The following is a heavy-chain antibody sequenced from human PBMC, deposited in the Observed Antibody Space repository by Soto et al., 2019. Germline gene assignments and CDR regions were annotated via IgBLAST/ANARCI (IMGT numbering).Heavy chain of an antibody. CDR3: ARGRPGVRGIRFDS. V-gene: IGHV4-34*01. J-gene: IGHJ4*02. CDR1: DGSFSDFY. CDR2: INHSGAT. D-gene: IGHD3-10*01. Sequence: QVHLQQWGAGLLKPSETLSLTCAVYDGSFSDFYWSWIRQPPGKGLEWIGEINHSGATNYNPSLKRRVTISVDTSKNLFSLKVNSVTAADTAVFYCARGRPGVRGIRFDSWGQGTPLTVSS.